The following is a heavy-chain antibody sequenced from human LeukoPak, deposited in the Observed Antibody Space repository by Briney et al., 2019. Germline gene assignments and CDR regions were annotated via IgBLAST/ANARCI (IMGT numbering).Heavy chain of an antibody. J-gene: IGHJ3*02. D-gene: IGHD2-15*01. CDR1: GYTFTSYG. CDR3: ARAHGGYCSGGSCYLETFDAFDI. Sequence: ASVKVSCKASGYTFTSYGISWVRQAPGQGLEWMGWISAYNGNTNYAQKLQGRVTMTTDTSTSTAYMELRSLRSDDTAVYYCARAHGGYCSGGSCYLETFDAFDIWGQGTMVTVSS. CDR2: ISAYNGNT. V-gene: IGHV1-18*01.